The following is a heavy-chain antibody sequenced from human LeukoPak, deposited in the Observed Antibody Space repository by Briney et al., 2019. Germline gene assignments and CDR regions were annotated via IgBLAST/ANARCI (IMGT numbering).Heavy chain of an antibody. Sequence: QPGGSLRLSCAASGFTFSSYGMTWVRQAPGKGLEWVSAISGSGGGTYYADSVKGRFTISRDNSKNTLYLQMSSLRAEDTAVYYCAKDGFLLWRGAFDIWGQGTMVTVSS. V-gene: IGHV3-23*01. CDR3: AKDGFLLWRGAFDI. CDR1: GFTFSSYG. D-gene: IGHD2-21*01. J-gene: IGHJ3*02. CDR2: ISGSGGGT.